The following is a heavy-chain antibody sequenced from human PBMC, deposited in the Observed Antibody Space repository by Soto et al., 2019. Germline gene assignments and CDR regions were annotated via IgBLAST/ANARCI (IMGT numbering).Heavy chain of an antibody. Sequence: QVQLVQSGAEVKKPGASVKVSCKASGYTFTSYYMHWVRQAPGQGVEWMGVINPSGDGTRYAQKFQGRVTMTRDTSTSTVYMDLSSLKSEDTAVYYCAREGSSGWPFDSWGQGTLVTVSS. J-gene: IGHJ4*02. CDR1: GYTFTSYY. D-gene: IGHD6-19*01. CDR2: INPSGDGT. V-gene: IGHV1-46*01. CDR3: AREGSSGWPFDS.